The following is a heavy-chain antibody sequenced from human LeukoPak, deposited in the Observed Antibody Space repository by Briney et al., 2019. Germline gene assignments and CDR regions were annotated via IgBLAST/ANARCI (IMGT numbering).Heavy chain of an antibody. J-gene: IGHJ4*02. D-gene: IGHD3-22*01. CDR2: FDPEDGET. V-gene: IGHV1-24*01. CDR1: GYTFTGYY. CDR3: ATEGVITRLFDY. Sequence: ASVKVSCKASGYTFTGYYMHWVRQAPGKGLEWMGGFDPEDGETIYAQKFQGRVTMTEDTSTDTAYMELSSLRSEDTAVYYCATEGVITRLFDYWGQGTLVTVSS.